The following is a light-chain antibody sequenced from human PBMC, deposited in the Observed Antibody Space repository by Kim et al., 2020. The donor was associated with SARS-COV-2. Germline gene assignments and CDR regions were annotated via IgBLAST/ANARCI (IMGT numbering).Light chain of an antibody. J-gene: IGKJ1*01. CDR1: QRISGD. Sequence: VCPGERDTHPCGATQRISGDLAWYQQKHGQAPRVPSYEASTGATVIPPRFSGSGSGTEFTLTISHLQSDDFAVYYSQKNDKWPLTFGQGTTVDIK. CDR2: EAS. V-gene: IGKV3-15*01. CDR3: QKNDKWPLT.